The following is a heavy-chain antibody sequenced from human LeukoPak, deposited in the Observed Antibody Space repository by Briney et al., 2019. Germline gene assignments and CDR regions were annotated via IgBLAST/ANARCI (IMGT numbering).Heavy chain of an antibody. CDR1: GFTFSDYY. J-gene: IGHJ4*02. CDR3: ARGGAARPDY. V-gene: IGHV3-11*06. CDR2: ISSSRSNI. D-gene: IGHD6-6*01. Sequence: GGSLRLSCAASGFTFSDYYMNWVRQPPGKGLEWVSYISSSRSNINYADSVKGRFTISRDNAMNSLYLQLNSLRAEDTAVYYCARGGAARPDYWGQGTLVTVSS.